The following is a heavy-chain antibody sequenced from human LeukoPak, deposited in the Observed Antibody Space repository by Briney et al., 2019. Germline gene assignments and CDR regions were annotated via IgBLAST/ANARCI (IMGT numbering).Heavy chain of an antibody. J-gene: IGHJ3*02. D-gene: IGHD3-22*01. Sequence: HGESLKISCEGSEYTFTSYWIGWARQMPGRGLEWMGIIYPGDSDTRYSPSFQGQVTISADKSISTAYLQWSSLKASDTAMYYCARPSQWLDGRAFDIWGQGTMVTVSS. CDR2: IYPGDSDT. V-gene: IGHV5-51*01. CDR1: EYTFTSYW. CDR3: ARPSQWLDGRAFDI.